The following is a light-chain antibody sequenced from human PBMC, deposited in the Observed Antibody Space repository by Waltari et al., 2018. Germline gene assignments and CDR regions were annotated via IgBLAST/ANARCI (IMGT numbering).Light chain of an antibody. V-gene: IGLV1-40*01. CDR1: SSNIGAGYD. CDR2: GTT. Sequence: QSVLTQPPSVSGAPGQRITISCTGSSSNIGAGYDVHWYQQFPGTAPKVLIFGTTNRPSGVPDRCSASRSGTSASLAITGLQADDEADYYCHSYDSLLSGSVFCGGTKLTVL. CDR3: HSYDSLLSGSV. J-gene: IGLJ2*01.